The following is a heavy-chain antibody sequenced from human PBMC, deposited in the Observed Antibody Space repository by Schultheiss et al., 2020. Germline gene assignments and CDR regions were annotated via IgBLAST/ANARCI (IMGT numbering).Heavy chain of an antibody. D-gene: IGHD1-26*01. CDR3: ARGGGELLS. V-gene: IGHV3-33*03. CDR1: GFTFNTYG. CDR2: IWYDGSNE. J-gene: IGHJ5*02. Sequence: GGSLRLSCAASGFTFNTYGMNWVRQAPGKGLEWVAVIWYDGSNEYYADSVKGRFTISRDNAKNSLYLQMNSLRAADTAVYYCARGGGELLSWGQGTLVTVAS.